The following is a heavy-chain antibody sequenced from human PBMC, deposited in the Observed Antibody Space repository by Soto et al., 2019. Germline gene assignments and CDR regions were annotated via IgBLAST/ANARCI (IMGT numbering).Heavy chain of an antibody. CDR1: GGSFSGYY. Sequence: SETLSLTCAVYGGSFSGYYWSWIRQPPGKGLEWIGEINHSGSTNYNPSLKSRITISVDTSKNQFSLKQSFVTAADTAVYYCASRYYDSSGYYSYYGMDVWGQGTTVTVSS. V-gene: IGHV4-34*01. CDR3: ASRYYDSSGYYSYYGMDV. CDR2: INHSGST. D-gene: IGHD3-22*01. J-gene: IGHJ6*02.